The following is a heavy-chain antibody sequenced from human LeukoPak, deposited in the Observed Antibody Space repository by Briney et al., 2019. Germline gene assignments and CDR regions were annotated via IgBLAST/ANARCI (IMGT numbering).Heavy chain of an antibody. J-gene: IGHJ4*02. D-gene: IGHD6-19*01. CDR2: IYSGGST. Sequence: GGSLRLSCAASGFTVSSNFMSWVRQAPGKGLEWVSVIYSGGSTYYADSVKGRFTISRDNSKNTLYLQMNSLRAEDTAMYYCARDSSGWPFDYWGQGTLVTASS. CDR3: ARDSSGWPFDY. V-gene: IGHV3-66*01. CDR1: GFTVSSNF.